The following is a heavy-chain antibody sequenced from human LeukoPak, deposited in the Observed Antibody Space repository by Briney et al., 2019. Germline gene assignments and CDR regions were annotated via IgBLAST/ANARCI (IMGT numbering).Heavy chain of an antibody. CDR2: XXGGGSGI. D-gene: IGHD3-9*01. CDR3: AKWGDYDVLTGYYVSDY. CDR1: GFTFSNYA. V-gene: IGHV3-23*01. J-gene: IGHJ4*02. Sequence: YPGGSLRLSCAASGFTFSNYAMSWVRQAPGKXXXXXXXXXGGGSGIYYADSMKSRFTISRDNSKNTLYLQINGLRAEDTAVYYCAKWGDYDVLTGYYVSDYWGQGTLVTVSS.